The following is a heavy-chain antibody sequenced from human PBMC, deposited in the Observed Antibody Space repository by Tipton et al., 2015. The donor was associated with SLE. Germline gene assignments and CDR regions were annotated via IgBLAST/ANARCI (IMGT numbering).Heavy chain of an antibody. CDR3: ARSPNWGLDY. V-gene: IGHV3-7*01. D-gene: IGHD7-27*01. Sequence: GSLRLSCAVSGFTVSAFWMSWVRQAPGKGLEWLANTNQDGSVKFYVDSVRGRFTISGDSAKNSLYLQMNSLRVEDTAVYYCARSPNWGLDYWGRGTLVTVSS. J-gene: IGHJ4*02. CDR1: GFTVSAFW. CDR2: TNQDGSVK.